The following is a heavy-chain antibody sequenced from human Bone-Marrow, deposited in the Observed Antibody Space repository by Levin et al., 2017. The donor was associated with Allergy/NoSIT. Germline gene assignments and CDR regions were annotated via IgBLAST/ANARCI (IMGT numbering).Heavy chain of an antibody. D-gene: IGHD2-2*01. CDR1: GGFISSSSYY. J-gene: IGHJ4*02. CDR3: ARGGASSVDY. CDR2: IHYSGST. V-gene: IGHV4-39*01. Sequence: SQTLSLTCTVSGGFISSSSYYWGWIRQPPGKGLEWTGSIHYSGSTYYNPSLKSRVTISVDTSKNQFSLKLSSVTAADTAVYYCARGGASSVDYWGQGTLVTVSS.